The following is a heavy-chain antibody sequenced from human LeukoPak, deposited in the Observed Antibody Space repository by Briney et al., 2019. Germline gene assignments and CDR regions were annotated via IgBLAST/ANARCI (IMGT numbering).Heavy chain of an antibody. CDR1: GFTFSSYE. Sequence: GGSLRLSCAASGFTFSSYEMRWVRQAPGKGLEWVSSISSSATYRYYADSVNGRFTISRDDPKNSLYLQMNSLRAEDTAVYYCARVDYRGGGYFMDVWGRGTPVTVSS. V-gene: IGHV3-21*01. D-gene: IGHD4-11*01. CDR3: ARVDYRGGGYFMDV. CDR2: ISSSATYR. J-gene: IGHJ6*03.